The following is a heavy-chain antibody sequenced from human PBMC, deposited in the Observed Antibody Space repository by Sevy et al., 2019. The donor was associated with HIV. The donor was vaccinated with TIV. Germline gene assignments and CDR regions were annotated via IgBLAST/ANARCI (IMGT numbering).Heavy chain of an antibody. CDR3: AREPHPRYCSGGSCSGGYYYYYGMDV. J-gene: IGHJ6*02. Sequence: ASVKVSCKASGYTFTGYYMHWVRQAPGQGLEWMGWINPNSGGTNYAQKFQGRVTMTRETSIRTAYMGLSRLRSDDTAVYYCAREPHPRYCSGGSCSGGYYYYYGMDVWGQGTTVTVSS. CDR2: INPNSGGT. CDR1: GYTFTGYY. D-gene: IGHD2-15*01. V-gene: IGHV1-2*02.